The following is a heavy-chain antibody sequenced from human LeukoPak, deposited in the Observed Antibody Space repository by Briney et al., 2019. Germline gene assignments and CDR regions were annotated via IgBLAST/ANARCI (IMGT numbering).Heavy chain of an antibody. CDR1: DYTFTNYG. CDR3: ALIPYCTTATCYYFDF. V-gene: IGHV1-18*01. D-gene: IGHD2-2*01. J-gene: IGHJ4*02. Sequence: ASVKVSCKASDYTFTNYGISWVRQAPGQGLEWMGWISTYNGNTNYAQKLQGRVTMTTDTSTSTTYMELRSLRSDDTAVYYCALIPYCTTATCYYFDFWGQGTLVTVSS. CDR2: ISTYNGNT.